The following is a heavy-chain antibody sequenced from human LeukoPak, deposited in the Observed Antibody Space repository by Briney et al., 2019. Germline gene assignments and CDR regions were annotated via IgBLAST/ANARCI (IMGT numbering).Heavy chain of an antibody. Sequence: GSLRLSCAASGFTFSSYGMNWVRQPPGKGLEWIGSIYYSGSTYCNPSLKSRVTISVDTSKNQFSLKLSSVTAADTAVYYCARDAGRGWDYFDYWGQGTLVTVSS. CDR3: ARDAGRGWDYFDY. J-gene: IGHJ4*02. CDR1: GFTFSSYG. D-gene: IGHD6-19*01. V-gene: IGHV4-39*07. CDR2: IYYSGST.